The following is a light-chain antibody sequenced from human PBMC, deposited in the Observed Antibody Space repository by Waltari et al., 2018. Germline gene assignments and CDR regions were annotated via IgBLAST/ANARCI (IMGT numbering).Light chain of an antibody. Sequence: QSALTQPPSASGPPGQSVAISCTGTSSDIGAYNYVSWYQQHPGKAPKLIIDEVTKRPSGGPDRFSVSKSVNTASLTVSGLQPEDEADYYCASFAGNFIWVFGGGTKLTVL. CDR2: EVT. J-gene: IGLJ3*02. CDR3: ASFAGNFIWV. CDR1: SSDIGAYNY. V-gene: IGLV2-8*01.